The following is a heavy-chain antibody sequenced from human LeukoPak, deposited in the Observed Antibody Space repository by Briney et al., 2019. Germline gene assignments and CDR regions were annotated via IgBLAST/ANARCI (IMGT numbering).Heavy chain of an antibody. CDR1: GFTFSSYA. CDR3: ARGIGDGYNLGY. V-gene: IGHV3-23*01. CDR2: ISGSGGST. Sequence: PGGSLRLSCAASGFTFSSYAMSWVRQAPGKGLEWVSAISGSGGSTYYADSVKGRFTISRDNSKNTLYLQMNSLRAEDTAVYYCARGIGDGYNLGYWGQGTLVTVSS. J-gene: IGHJ4*02. D-gene: IGHD5-24*01.